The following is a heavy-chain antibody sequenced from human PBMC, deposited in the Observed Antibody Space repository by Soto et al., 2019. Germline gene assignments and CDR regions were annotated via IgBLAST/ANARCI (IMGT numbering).Heavy chain of an antibody. CDR2: SNPSDGAT. D-gene: IGHD2-15*01. CDR1: GYSFTSNF. V-gene: IGHV1-46*01. Sequence: QVQLVQSGAEVKRPGASVKVSCKASGYSFTSNFMHWVRQAPGQGLEWLGISNPSDGATFYAQKFQGRVTMTRDPSTSTVYMELRSLRSGDTAVYYCARGGSGIWGYFEYWGQGTLLTVS. CDR3: ARGGSGIWGYFEY. J-gene: IGHJ4*02.